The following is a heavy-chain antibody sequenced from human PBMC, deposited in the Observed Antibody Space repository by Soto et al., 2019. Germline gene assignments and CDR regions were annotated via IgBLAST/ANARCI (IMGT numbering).Heavy chain of an antibody. V-gene: IGHV2-5*01. D-gene: IGHD3-10*01. CDR2: IYWNGIE. CDR3: AHGDPLDFHY. Sequence: QITLRESGPALVKPTQTLTLTCTFSGFSLSTSGEAVGWIRQPPGKGLEWLALIYWNGIERYSPSLKNRLSITKDTSKSHVVLTMTNMDPVDTATYYCAHGDPLDFHYWGQGTLVTVSS. J-gene: IGHJ4*02. CDR1: GFSLSTSGEA.